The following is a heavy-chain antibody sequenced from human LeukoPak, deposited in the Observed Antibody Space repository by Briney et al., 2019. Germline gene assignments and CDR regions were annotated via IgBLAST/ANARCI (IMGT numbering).Heavy chain of an antibody. CDR1: GYTFTAHA. V-gene: IGHV1-3*01. J-gene: IGHJ4*02. CDR3: ASKPRGESRPFDY. CDR2: INVANGDT. Sequence: ASVKVSCKASGYTFTAHAVHWVRQAPGQRLEWMGWINVANGDTGYSQKFQDRVTITRDTSANTGYMEMSSLISEDTAVYYCASKPRGESRPFDYWGQGTLVTVSS. D-gene: IGHD3-16*01.